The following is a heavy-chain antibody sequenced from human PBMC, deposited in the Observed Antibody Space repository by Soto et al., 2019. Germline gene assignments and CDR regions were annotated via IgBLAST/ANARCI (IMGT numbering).Heavy chain of an antibody. D-gene: IGHD3-3*01. CDR2: MNPNSGNT. CDR1: GYTFTSYD. CDR3: ARVYFWSGDYTGMFYYYGMDV. J-gene: IGHJ6*02. V-gene: IGHV1-8*01. Sequence: QVQLVQSGAEVKKPGASVKVSCKASGYTFTSYDINWVRQATGQGLEWMGWMNPNSGNTGYAQKFQGRVTMTRNTSISTAYMELSSLRAEDTAVYYCARVYFWSGDYTGMFYYYGMDVWCQGTTVTVSS.